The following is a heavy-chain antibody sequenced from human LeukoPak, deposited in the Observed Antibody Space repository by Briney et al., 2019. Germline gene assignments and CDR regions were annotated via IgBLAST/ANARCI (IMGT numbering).Heavy chain of an antibody. CDR2: INPNSGGT. CDR1: GYTFTGYY. V-gene: IGHV1-2*02. Sequence: GASVKVSCKASGYTFTGYYMHWVRQAPGQGLEWMGWINPNSGGTNYAQKFQGRVTMTRDTSISTAYMELSRLRSDDTAVYYCARAHALGATQGDLDYWGQGTLVTVSS. D-gene: IGHD1-26*01. J-gene: IGHJ4*02. CDR3: ARAHALGATQGDLDY.